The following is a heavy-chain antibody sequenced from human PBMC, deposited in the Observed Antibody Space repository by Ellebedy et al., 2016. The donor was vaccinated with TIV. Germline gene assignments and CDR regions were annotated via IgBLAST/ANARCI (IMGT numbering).Heavy chain of an antibody. D-gene: IGHD4-23*01. CDR1: GLTFSNNA. CDR3: ARDPVGVGPAFDI. J-gene: IGHJ3*02. Sequence: GESLKISCAASGLTFSNNAMSWARQAPGKGLEWVSGISDSGSSTYYADSVKGRFTISRDNAKRSLNLQMSSLRAEDTAVYYCARDPVGVGPAFDIWGQGTIVTVSS. CDR2: ISDSGSST. V-gene: IGHV3-23*01.